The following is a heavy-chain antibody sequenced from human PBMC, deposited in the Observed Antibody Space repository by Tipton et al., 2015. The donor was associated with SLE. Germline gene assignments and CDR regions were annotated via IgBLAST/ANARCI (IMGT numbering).Heavy chain of an antibody. J-gene: IGHJ4*02. D-gene: IGHD1-7*01. CDR2: IYYSGST. CDR1: GGSFSGYY. CDR3: ARGYEYNWNYG. V-gene: IGHV4-30-4*08. Sequence: TLSLTCAVYGGSFSGYYWSWIRQPPGKGLEWIGYIYYSGSTYYNPSLKSRVTISVDTSKNQFSLKLSSVTAADTAVYYCARGYEYNWNYGWGQGTLVTVSS.